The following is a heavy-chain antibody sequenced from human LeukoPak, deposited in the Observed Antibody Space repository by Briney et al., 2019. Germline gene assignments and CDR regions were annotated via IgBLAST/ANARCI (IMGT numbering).Heavy chain of an antibody. Sequence: SETLSLTCTVSGGSISSYYWSWIRQPPGKGLEWIGYIYYSGSTNYNPSLKSRVTISVDTSKNQFSLKLSSVTAADTAVYYCARDVGFGELGYFDYWGQGTLVTVSS. V-gene: IGHV4-59*12. CDR2: IYYSGST. J-gene: IGHJ4*02. D-gene: IGHD3-10*01. CDR3: ARDVGFGELGYFDY. CDR1: GGSISSYY.